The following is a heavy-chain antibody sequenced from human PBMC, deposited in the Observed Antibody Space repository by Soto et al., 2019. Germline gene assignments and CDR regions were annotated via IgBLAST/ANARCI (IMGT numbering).Heavy chain of an antibody. CDR1: GFTFSSYA. D-gene: IGHD2-2*02. CDR2: ISGSGGST. CDR3: AKVDCSSTSCYMISGGNYYYGMDV. V-gene: IGHV3-23*01. J-gene: IGHJ6*02. Sequence: PCGSLRLSCAASGFTFSSYAMSWVRQAPGKGLEWVSAISGSGGSTYYAASVKGRFTISRDNSKKTLYLQMNSLRAEDTAVYYCAKVDCSSTSCYMISGGNYYYGMDVSVQGT.